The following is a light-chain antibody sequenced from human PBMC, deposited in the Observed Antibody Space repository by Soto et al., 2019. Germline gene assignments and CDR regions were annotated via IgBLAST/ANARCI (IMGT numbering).Light chain of an antibody. CDR3: QHYNNWPQT. CDR1: QSVSSN. J-gene: IGKJ2*01. Sequence: EIVMTQSPATLSLSPGERATLSCRASQSVSSNLAWYQQKPGQAPRLLIYGASTRATGIPARFSGSGSGTEFTLTISSLQSEDFAVYYCQHYNNWPQTFGQGTKLEIK. V-gene: IGKV3-15*01. CDR2: GAS.